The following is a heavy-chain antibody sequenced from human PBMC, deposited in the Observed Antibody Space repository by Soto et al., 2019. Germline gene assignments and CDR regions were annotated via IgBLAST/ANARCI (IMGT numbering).Heavy chain of an antibody. CDR3: ARSLFRTCISTSCYYPGMDV. CDR1: GYTFTSYG. CDR2: ISAYNGNT. J-gene: IGHJ6*02. V-gene: IGHV1-18*01. D-gene: IGHD2-2*01. Sequence: ASVKVSCKASGYTFTSYGISWVRQAPGQGLEWMGWISAYNGNTNYAQKLQGRVTMTTDTSTSTAYMELRSLRSEDTAVYYCARSLFRTCISTSCYYPGMDVWGQGTTVTVSS.